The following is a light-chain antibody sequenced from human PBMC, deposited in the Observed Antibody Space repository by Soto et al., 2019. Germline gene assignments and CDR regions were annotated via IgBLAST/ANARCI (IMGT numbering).Light chain of an antibody. Sequence: QLVLTQSSSASASLGSSVKLTCTLSSGHSSYIIAWHQQQPGKAPRYLMKLEGSGSYNKGSGDPDRFAGSSSGADRYLTISNLLLEDEADYYCETWDSNTRVFGGGTQLTVL. CDR1: SGHSSYI. CDR2: LEGSGSY. CDR3: ETWDSNTRV. V-gene: IGLV4-60*02. J-gene: IGLJ3*02.